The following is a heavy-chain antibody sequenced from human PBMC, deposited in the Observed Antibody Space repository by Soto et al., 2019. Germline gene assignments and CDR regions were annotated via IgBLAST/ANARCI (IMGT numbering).Heavy chain of an antibody. V-gene: IGHV3-30-3*01. D-gene: IGHD3-10*01. J-gene: IGHJ2*01. CDR2: VSSEGGTQ. CDR1: GFTFSTYA. Sequence: QVQLVESGGGVVQPGGSLRLSCAASGFTFSTYAMQWVRQAPGKGLEWVAVVSSEGGTQFYADSVKGRFTISRDNSKNSLYLQMSSLTIEDAAIYYWARETYYRVHSIGNLDLWGRGNLVTVSS. CDR3: ARETYYRVHSIGNLDL.